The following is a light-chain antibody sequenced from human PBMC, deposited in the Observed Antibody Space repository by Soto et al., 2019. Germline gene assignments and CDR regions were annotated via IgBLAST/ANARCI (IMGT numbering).Light chain of an antibody. CDR3: QQYGSSPV. V-gene: IGKV3-20*01. Sequence: EIVLTQSPGTLSLSPGERATLSCRASQSVSSSYLAWYQQKPGQAPRLLIYGASSRATGIPDRFSGRGSGTXFTITISRLEPEDFAVYYCQQYGSSPVFGGGTKVEIK. J-gene: IGKJ4*01. CDR2: GAS. CDR1: QSVSSSY.